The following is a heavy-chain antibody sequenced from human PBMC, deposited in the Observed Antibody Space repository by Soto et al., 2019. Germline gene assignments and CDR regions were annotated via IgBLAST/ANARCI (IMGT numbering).Heavy chain of an antibody. J-gene: IGHJ4*02. Sequence: QVQLVQSGAEVKKPGSSVKVSCKASGGTFSNHIITWVRQAPGQGPEWMGRIIPMLAMPNYAQKFQGRVTITANKSTTTAYMEVSSLRPADTAMYSCVRDSPLGSAFSGPDDIDSWGQGSLVTVSS. CDR1: GGTFSNHI. D-gene: IGHD5-12*01. V-gene: IGHV1-69*08. CDR2: IIPMLAMP. CDR3: VRDSPLGSAFSGPDDIDS.